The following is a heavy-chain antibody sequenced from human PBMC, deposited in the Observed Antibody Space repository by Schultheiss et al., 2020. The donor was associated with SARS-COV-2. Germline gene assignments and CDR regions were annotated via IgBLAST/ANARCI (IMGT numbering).Heavy chain of an antibody. D-gene: IGHD3-3*01. Sequence: GGSLRLSCAASGFTFSDYYMSWIRQAPGKGLEWVSYISSSGSTIYYADSVKGRFTISRDNAKNSLYLQMNSLRAEDTAVYYCATVRFLEWLPEAYWGQGTLVTVSS. CDR3: ATVRFLEWLPEAY. CDR1: GFTFSDYY. J-gene: IGHJ4*02. CDR2: ISSSGSTI. V-gene: IGHV3-11*01.